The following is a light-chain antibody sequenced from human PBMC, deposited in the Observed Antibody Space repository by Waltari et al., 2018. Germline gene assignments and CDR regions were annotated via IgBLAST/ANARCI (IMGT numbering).Light chain of an antibody. V-gene: IGLV2-23*02. CDR1: NRDVGSYTL. CDR2: VVI. CDR3: CSYAGSSTFHVL. J-gene: IGLJ2*01. Sequence: QSFLTQPAPMSGSHGQSITIPRPRTNRDVGSYTLVSWSQQHPGKAPRLIIYVVINRPSGVSDRFSGSKSGNTASLTVSGLQPEDEAEYFCCSYAGSSTFHVLFGGGTKLTVL.